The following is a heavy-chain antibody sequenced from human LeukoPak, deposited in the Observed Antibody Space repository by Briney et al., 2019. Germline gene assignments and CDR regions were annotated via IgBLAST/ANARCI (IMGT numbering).Heavy chain of an antibody. D-gene: IGHD2-2*01. CDR3: ARGPAADTAY. Sequence: SETPSLACTVSGVSISSYYWSWIRQPPGKGLEWIGYISYSGSTNYNPSLKSRVTMSADTSKNQFSLEPSSVTAADTAMYYCARGPAADTAYWGQGTLVTVSS. CDR2: ISYSGST. V-gene: IGHV4-59*01. J-gene: IGHJ4*02. CDR1: GVSISSYY.